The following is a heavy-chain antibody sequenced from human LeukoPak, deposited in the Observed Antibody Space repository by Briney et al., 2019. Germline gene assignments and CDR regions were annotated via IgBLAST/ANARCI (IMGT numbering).Heavy chain of an antibody. V-gene: IGHV4-39*01. D-gene: IGHD5-18*01. Sequence: SETLSLTCTVSGGSISSSSYYWGWIRQPPGKGLEWIGSMYYSGSTYYNPSLKSRVTISVDTSKNQFSLKLSSVTAADTAVYYCATQSGYSYGYAFDIWGQGTMVTVSS. CDR2: MYYSGST. CDR3: ATQSGYSYGYAFDI. CDR1: GGSISSSSYY. J-gene: IGHJ3*02.